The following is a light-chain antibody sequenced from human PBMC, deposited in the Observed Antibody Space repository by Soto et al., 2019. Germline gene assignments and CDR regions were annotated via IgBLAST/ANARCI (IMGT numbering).Light chain of an antibody. CDR3: QQADSFPLT. V-gene: IGKV1-12*01. Sequence: DIQMTQSPSSLYPSVGNTVNITCRASQDFSSRLAWYQQKPGKAPKLLIYAASTLQSGVPSRFSGSGSGTDFTLTISRLHPEDFATYYCQQADSFPLTFGGGTKVDIK. CDR1: QDFSSR. CDR2: AAS. J-gene: IGKJ4*01.